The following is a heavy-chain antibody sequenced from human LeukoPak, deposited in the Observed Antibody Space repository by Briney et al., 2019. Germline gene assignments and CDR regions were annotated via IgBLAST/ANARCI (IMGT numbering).Heavy chain of an antibody. CDR1: GFTFSNYT. CDR3: ARDPNGDYIGTFDM. D-gene: IGHD4-17*01. Sequence: GGSLRLSCAASGFTFSNYTMHWVRQAPGKGLEWVTFISYDGSDNYYADSVKGRFTISRDNSKNTLYLQMNSLRPEDTAVYYCARDPNGDYIGTFDMWGRGTMVSVSS. J-gene: IGHJ3*02. CDR2: ISYDGSDN. V-gene: IGHV3-30-3*01.